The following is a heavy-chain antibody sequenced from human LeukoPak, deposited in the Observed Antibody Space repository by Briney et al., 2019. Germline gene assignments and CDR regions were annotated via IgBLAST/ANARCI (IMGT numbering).Heavy chain of an antibody. D-gene: IGHD5-18*01. CDR3: ARVGGRGYSYGLDAFDI. CDR1: GGSISSYY. Sequence: SETLSLTCTVSGGSISSYYWSWLRQPPGKGLEWIGYIYYSGSTNYNPSLKSRVTISVDTSKNQFSLKLSSVTAADTAVYYCARVGGRGYSYGLDAFDIWGQGTMVTVSS. J-gene: IGHJ3*02. V-gene: IGHV4-59*01. CDR2: IYYSGST.